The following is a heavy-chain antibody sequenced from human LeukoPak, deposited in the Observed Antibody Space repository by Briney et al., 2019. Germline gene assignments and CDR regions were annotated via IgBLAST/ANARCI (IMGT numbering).Heavy chain of an antibody. D-gene: IGHD2/OR15-2a*01. J-gene: IGHJ4*02. CDR1: GFTFSNAW. Sequence: GGSLRLSCSASGFTFSNAWLSWVRQAPGKGLEWVGRFKSKTDGGTTDYAASVKGRFIMSRGDLKNTLYLQMNSLKTEDTAVYFCTTDQGIAIASLFTHWGRGTLVTVSS. CDR3: TTDQGIAIASLFTH. V-gene: IGHV3-15*01. CDR2: FKSKTDGGTT.